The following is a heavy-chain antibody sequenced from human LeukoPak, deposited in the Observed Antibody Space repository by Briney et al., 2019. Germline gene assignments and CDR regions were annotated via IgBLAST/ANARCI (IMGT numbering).Heavy chain of an antibody. V-gene: IGHV3-30*04. J-gene: IGHJ4*02. D-gene: IGHD3-22*01. CDR2: ISYDGSNK. CDR1: GFTFSSHA. Sequence: QPGGSLRLSCAASGFTFSSHAMHWVRQAPGKGLEWVAVISYDGSNKYYADSVKGRFTISRDNSKNTLYLQMNSLRAEDTAVYYCARDFSSYYANSAYYGDTWFDYWGQGTLVTVSS. CDR3: ARDFSSYYANSAYYGDTWFDY.